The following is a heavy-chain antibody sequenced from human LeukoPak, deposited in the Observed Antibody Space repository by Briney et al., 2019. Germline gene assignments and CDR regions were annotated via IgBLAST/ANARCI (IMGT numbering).Heavy chain of an antibody. D-gene: IGHD3-10*01. CDR2: ISGSGGST. J-gene: IGHJ4*02. CDR1: GFAFSSYA. Sequence: GGSLRLSCAASGFAFSSYAMSWVRQAPGKGLEWVSAISGSGGSTYYADSVKGRFTISRDNAKNSLYLQMNSLRAEDTAVYYCARGLSLLWFGVLGWGQGTLVTVSS. CDR3: ARGLSLLWFGVLG. V-gene: IGHV3-23*01.